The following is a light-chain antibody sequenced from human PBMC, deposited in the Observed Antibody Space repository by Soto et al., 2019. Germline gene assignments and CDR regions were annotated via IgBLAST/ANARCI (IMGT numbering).Light chain of an antibody. CDR3: QQYNSYSWT. CDR1: QSVSSSY. Sequence: EIVLTQSPGTLSLSPGERATLSCRASQSVSSSYLAWYQQKPGQAPRLLMYGASSRATGIPDRFSGSGSGTDFTLTISSLQPDDFAIYYCQQYNSYSWTFGQGTKVDI. V-gene: IGKV3-20*01. CDR2: GAS. J-gene: IGKJ1*01.